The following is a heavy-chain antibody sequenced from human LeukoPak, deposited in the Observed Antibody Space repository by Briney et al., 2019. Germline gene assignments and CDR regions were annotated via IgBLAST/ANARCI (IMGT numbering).Heavy chain of an antibody. Sequence: ASVKVSCKASGYSFTSYDINWVRQATGQGLEWMGWMNPNSGNTGSAQKFQGRVTMTRNTSISTAYMELSNLRSEDTAVYYCARRVAAGGTRMGYWGRGTLVTVSS. CDR1: GYSFTSYD. J-gene: IGHJ4*02. D-gene: IGHD6-13*01. CDR2: MNPNSGNT. V-gene: IGHV1-8*01. CDR3: ARRVAAGGTRMGY.